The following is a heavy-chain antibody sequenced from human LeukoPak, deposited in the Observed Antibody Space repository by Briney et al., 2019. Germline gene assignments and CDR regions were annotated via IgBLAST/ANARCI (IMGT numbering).Heavy chain of an antibody. CDR1: GYTFTTYY. CDR3: ARAEDLSSWYIPSFFDY. D-gene: IGHD6-13*01. V-gene: IGHV1-46*01. CDR2: INPSTGST. J-gene: IGHJ4*02. Sequence: ASVKVSCKASGYTFTTYYMHWVRQAPGPGLEWMGIINPSTGSTRYAQKFQGRVTMTRDMSTSTVYMELSSLRSEDTAVYYCARAEDLSSWYIPSFFDYWGQGTLVTVSS.